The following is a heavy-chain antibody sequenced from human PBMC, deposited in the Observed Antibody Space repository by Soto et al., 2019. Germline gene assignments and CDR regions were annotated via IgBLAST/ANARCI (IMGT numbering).Heavy chain of an antibody. Sequence: EPLSLTCTVTDGSISSYCWSWVRQPAGKGLEWIGRIFSSGTTDYNPSLKRRVTMSIDTSKNQLSLRLRSVTAADTAVYYCVRGPRGQLSRMSVWAQGTTV. CDR3: VRGPRGQLSRMSV. CDR2: IFSSGTT. J-gene: IGHJ6*02. CDR1: DGSISSYC. D-gene: IGHD6-13*01. V-gene: IGHV4-4*07.